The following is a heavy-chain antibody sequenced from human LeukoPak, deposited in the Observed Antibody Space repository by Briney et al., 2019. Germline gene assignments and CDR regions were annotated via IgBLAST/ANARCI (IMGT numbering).Heavy chain of an antibody. Sequence: SETLSLTCAVYGGSFSGYYWSWIRQPPGKGLEWIGEINHSGSTYYNPSLKSRVTISVDTSKNQFSLKLSSVTAAGTAVYYCARNHGFFDYWGQGTLVTVSS. CDR1: GGSFSGYY. J-gene: IGHJ4*02. CDR3: ARNHGFFDY. V-gene: IGHV4-34*01. D-gene: IGHD1-14*01. CDR2: INHSGST.